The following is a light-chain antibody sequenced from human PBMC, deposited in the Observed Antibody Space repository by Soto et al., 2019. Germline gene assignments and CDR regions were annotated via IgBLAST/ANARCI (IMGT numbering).Light chain of an antibody. CDR3: QQYGNWIT. CDR1: QWFSGEN. V-gene: IGKV3-20*01. Sequence: EIVLTQSPATLSLSPGGRVSLSCGASQWFSGENLAWYQQKPGQSRRLLIYSSSVRAAGLPDRFRGSGSGTDFTLTITRLEPEDFAFYYCQQYGNWITFGQGTRLETK. CDR2: SSS. J-gene: IGKJ5*01.